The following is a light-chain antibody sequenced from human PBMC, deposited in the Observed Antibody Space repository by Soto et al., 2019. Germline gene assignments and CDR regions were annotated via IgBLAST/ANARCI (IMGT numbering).Light chain of an antibody. V-gene: IGKV1-5*01. Sequence: DMQMTQAHSTLCASVGDRVTITCRVSQSISSWSAWYQKTPGKAPKLLNDNASRVESGLPSRCSGSGSGTDFTLTSSSLQPDDSATYYCQQYNSYPPWTFGQGTKLEIK. J-gene: IGKJ1*01. CDR1: QSISSW. CDR3: QQYNSYPPWT. CDR2: NAS.